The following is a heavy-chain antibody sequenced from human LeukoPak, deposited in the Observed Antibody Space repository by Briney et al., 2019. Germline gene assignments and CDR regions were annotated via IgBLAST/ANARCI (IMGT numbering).Heavy chain of an antibody. J-gene: IGHJ3*02. CDR2: MYHSGST. CDR3: ARTLTFSGAFDI. D-gene: IGHD1-26*01. V-gene: IGHV4-38-2*02. CDR1: GYSIRSGYY. Sequence: SETLSLTCTVSGYSIRSGYYWGWIRQPPGKGLEWIGSMYHSGSTYYNPSLRSRVIISVDTSKNQFSLKLSSVTAADTAVYYCARTLTFSGAFDIWGQGTMVTVSS.